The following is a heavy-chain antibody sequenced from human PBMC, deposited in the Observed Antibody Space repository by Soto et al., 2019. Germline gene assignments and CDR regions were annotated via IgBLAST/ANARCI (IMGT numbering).Heavy chain of an antibody. Sequence: QVQLVQSGPELKKPGDSVKVSCKIKEPTISGGYSMHWVRQTPGKGLEWMGGHDPEERDIVYGHSFLHRVIMTEDRSENTAYLELMSLTTDDAAVYYCATRSPPYNSGWPFDDWGQGTLVAVSS. D-gene: IGHD5-12*01. V-gene: IGHV1-24*01. CDR2: HDPEERDI. CDR1: EPTISGGYS. J-gene: IGHJ4*02. CDR3: ATRSPPYNSGWPFDD.